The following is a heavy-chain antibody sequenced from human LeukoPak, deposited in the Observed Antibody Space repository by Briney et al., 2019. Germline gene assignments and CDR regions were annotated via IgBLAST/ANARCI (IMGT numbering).Heavy chain of an antibody. D-gene: IGHD1-26*01. V-gene: IGHV1-46*01. CDR3: ARDSQDGGSYCPY. CDR2: INPSGGST. CDR1: GYTFSSYY. J-gene: IGHJ4*02. Sequence: ASVKVSCKASGYTFSSYYMHWVRQAPGQGLEWMGIINPSGGSTSYAQRFQGRVTMTRDMSTSTVYMELSSLRSEDTAVYYCARDSQDGGSYCPYWGQGTLVTVSS.